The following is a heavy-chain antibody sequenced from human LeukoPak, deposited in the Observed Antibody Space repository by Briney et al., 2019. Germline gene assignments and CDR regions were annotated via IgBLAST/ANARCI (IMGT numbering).Heavy chain of an antibody. J-gene: IGHJ5*02. V-gene: IGHV1-18*01. CDR3: ARDLYCTNGVCYLNWFDP. D-gene: IGHD2-8*01. CDR2: ISAYNGNT. CDR1: GYTFTSYG. Sequence: ASVKVSCKASGYTFTSYGISWVRQAPGQGLEWMGWISAYNGNTNCAQKLQGRVTMTTDTSTSTAYMELRSLRSDDTAVYYCARDLYCTNGVCYLNWFDPWGQGTLVTVSS.